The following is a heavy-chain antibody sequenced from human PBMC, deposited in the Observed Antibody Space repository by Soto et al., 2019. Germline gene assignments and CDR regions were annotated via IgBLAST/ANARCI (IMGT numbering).Heavy chain of an antibody. CDR1: GGSISSGGYS. V-gene: IGHV4-30-2*01. Sequence: QLQLQESGSGLVKPSQTLSLTCAVSGGSISSGGYSWSWIRQPPGKGLEWIGYIYDSGSTSYNPSLKSRLTISVDRSKNQFSLKLSSVTAADTAVYYCARGALRWSTSWDFDYWGQGTLVTVSS. J-gene: IGHJ4*02. CDR2: IYDSGST. CDR3: ARGALRWSTSWDFDY. D-gene: IGHD4-17*01.